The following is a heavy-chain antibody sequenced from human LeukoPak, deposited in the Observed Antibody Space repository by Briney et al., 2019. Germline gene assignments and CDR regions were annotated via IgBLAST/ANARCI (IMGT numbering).Heavy chain of an antibody. D-gene: IGHD2-21*02. J-gene: IGHJ4*02. CDR1: GGTFSSYA. CDR2: IIPIFGTA. Sequence: GASVKVSCKASGGTFSSYAISWVRQAPGQGLEWMGGIIPIFGTANYAQKFQGRVTITADESTSTAYMELSSLRSEDTAVYYCARDNVPYCGGDCYPTYFDYWGQGTLVTLSS. CDR3: ARDNVPYCGGDCYPTYFDY. V-gene: IGHV1-69*13.